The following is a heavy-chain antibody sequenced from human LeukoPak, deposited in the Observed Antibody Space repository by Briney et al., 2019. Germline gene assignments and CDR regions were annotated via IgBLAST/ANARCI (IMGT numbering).Heavy chain of an antibody. CDR2: ISSSSSTI. Sequence: GGSLRLSCAASGFTFSSYSTNWVRQAPGKGLEWVSYISSSSSTIYYAVSVKGRFTISRDNAKNSLYLQMNSLRAEDTAVYYCARGRGYSGYRYFDLWGRGTLVTVSS. J-gene: IGHJ2*01. CDR1: GFTFSSYS. D-gene: IGHD5-12*01. V-gene: IGHV3-48*04. CDR3: ARGRGYSGYRYFDL.